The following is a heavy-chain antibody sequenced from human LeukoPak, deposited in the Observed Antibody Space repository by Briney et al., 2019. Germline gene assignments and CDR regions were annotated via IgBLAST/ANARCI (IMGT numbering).Heavy chain of an antibody. V-gene: IGHV3-48*02. D-gene: IGHD5-18*01. Sequence: PGGSLRLSCAASGFTFSTYSMNWVRQAPGKGLEWVSFISTGSSTIYYADSVKGRFTISRDNAKNSLYLQMNSLRDEDTAVYYCARVAERKLWLRSAFDYWGQGTLVTVSS. J-gene: IGHJ4*02. CDR2: ISTGSSTI. CDR1: GFTFSTYS. CDR3: ARVAERKLWLRSAFDY.